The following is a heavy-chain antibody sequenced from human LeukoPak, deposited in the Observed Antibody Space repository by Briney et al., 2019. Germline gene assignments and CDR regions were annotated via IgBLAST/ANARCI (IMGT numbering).Heavy chain of an antibody. D-gene: IGHD3-10*01. J-gene: IGHJ4*02. V-gene: IGHV3-30*04. CDR1: GFTFSSYA. CDR3: ARSVTPLLWFGELLTALDY. CDR2: ISYDGSNK. Sequence: GGSLRLSCAASGFTFSSYAMHWVRQAPGKGLEWVAVISYDGSNKYYADSVKGRFTISRDNSKNTPYLQMNSLRAEDTAVYYCARSVTPLLWFGELLTALDYWGQGTLVTVSS.